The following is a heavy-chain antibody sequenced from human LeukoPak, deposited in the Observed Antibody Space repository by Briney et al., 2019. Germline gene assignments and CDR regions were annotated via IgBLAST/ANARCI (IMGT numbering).Heavy chain of an antibody. V-gene: IGHV6-1*01. CDR3: ATFRLDAFDI. Sequence: SQTLSLTCAISGDTVSSNRATWNWTRQSPSRGLEWLGRTYYRSKWYNDYAVSVKSRIIINPGTSKNQFSLQLNSVTPEDTAVYYCATFRLDAFDIWGQGTMVTVSS. D-gene: IGHD2-21*01. J-gene: IGHJ3*02. CDR2: TYYRSKWYN. CDR1: GDTVSSNRAT.